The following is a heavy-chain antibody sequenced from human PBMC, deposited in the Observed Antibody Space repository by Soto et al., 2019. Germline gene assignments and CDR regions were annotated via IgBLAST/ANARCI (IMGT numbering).Heavy chain of an antibody. J-gene: IGHJ6*02. V-gene: IGHV4-59*02. CDR3: ARDGDGRMTTNPYYYNGMDV. CDR2: VFYTGRA. CDR1: GGTVYSYD. Sequence: SECLYIGCALSGGTVYSYDGSGIRKPQGKGLEWIGYVFYTGRANYNASLKSRVSISLDTSNYQFSLKLSSVTAADTAVYYCARDGDGRMTTNPYYYNGMDVWGPGTTVTVSS. D-gene: IGHD4-4*01.